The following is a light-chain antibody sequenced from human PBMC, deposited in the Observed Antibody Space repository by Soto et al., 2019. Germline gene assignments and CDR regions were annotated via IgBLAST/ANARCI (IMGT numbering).Light chain of an antibody. Sequence: DLQMTQSPSSLSASVGDRVTITCRASQSISSYLNWYQQKPEKAPKLLIYAASSLQSGVPSRFSCSGSGTDFTLTISSLQPEDFATYYCQQSYSTLPYTFGQGTKLEIK. V-gene: IGKV1-39*01. CDR2: AAS. CDR1: QSISSY. CDR3: QQSYSTLPYT. J-gene: IGKJ2*01.